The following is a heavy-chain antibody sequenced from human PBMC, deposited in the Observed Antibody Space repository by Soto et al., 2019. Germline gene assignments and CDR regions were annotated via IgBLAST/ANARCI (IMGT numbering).Heavy chain of an antibody. Sequence: SETLSLTCPVSGGSISSGGDYWSWIRQHPGKGLEWIGYIYYSGSTYYNPSLKSRVTISVDTSKNQFSLKLSSVTAADTAVYYCARVAFGVVIMGYFDYWGQGTLVTVSS. D-gene: IGHD3-3*01. J-gene: IGHJ4*02. CDR1: GGSISSGGDY. CDR2: IYYSGST. V-gene: IGHV4-31*03. CDR3: ARVAFGVVIMGYFDY.